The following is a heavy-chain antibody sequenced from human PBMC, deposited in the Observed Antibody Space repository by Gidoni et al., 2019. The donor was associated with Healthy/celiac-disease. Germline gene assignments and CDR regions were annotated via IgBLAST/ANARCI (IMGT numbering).Heavy chain of an antibody. CDR1: GVNFSSYW. V-gene: IGHV3-7*01. D-gene: IGHD3-10*01. J-gene: IGHJ4*02. Sequence: EVQLVESGGGLVQPGGSLRRAWAASGVNFSSYWMSWVRQAPGKGREWVANIKQDGSEKYYVDSVKGRFTISRDNAKNSLYLQMTSLRAEDTAVYYCAKPLKLLWFGELDYWGQGTLVTVSS. CDR2: IKQDGSEK. CDR3: AKPLKLLWFGELDY.